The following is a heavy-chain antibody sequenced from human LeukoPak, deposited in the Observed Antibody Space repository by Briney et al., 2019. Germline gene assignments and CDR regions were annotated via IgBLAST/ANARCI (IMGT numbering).Heavy chain of an antibody. V-gene: IGHV3-30*02. CDR2: IHYVGSDK. D-gene: IGHD4-11*01. CDR3: AKDGDYNVDY. J-gene: IGHJ4*02. Sequence: GGSLRLSYAASGFTFSSHAMHWVRRAPGKGLEWVAFIHYVGSDKYYVDSVEGRFTISRDNSKNTLYLQMNALRPEDTAVYYCAKDGDYNVDYWGQGTLVTVSS. CDR1: GFTFSSHA.